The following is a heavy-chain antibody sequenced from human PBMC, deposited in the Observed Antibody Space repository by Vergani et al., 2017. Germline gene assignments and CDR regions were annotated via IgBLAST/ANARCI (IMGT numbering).Heavy chain of an antibody. CDR3: ARDFGGEWYFDL. D-gene: IGHD2-15*01. J-gene: IGHJ2*01. CDR1: GASIDSFY. CDR2: VLRYGNV. Sequence: VLLQEPGPGLVKPSETLSLKCSVSGASIDSFYWSWLRQSPGKGLEWIGYVLRYGNVNNNPSFNFRAAIDTSNNQLSLRMSSVTAADTAVYYCARDFGGEWYFDLWGRGTFVTVSS. V-gene: IGHV4-59*01.